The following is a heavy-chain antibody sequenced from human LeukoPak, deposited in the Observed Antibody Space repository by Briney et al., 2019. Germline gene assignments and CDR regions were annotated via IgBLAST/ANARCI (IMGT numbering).Heavy chain of an antibody. CDR2: ISGSGGST. V-gene: IGHV3-23*01. CDR1: GFTFSSYA. Sequence: GGSLRLSCAASGFTFSSYAMSWVRQAPGKGPEWVSAISGSGGSTYYADSVQGRFTISRDNSKSTLCLQMNSLRAEDTAVYYCAKQLGYCSDGSCYFPYWGQGTLVTVSS. D-gene: IGHD2-15*01. CDR3: AKQLGYCSDGSCYFPY. J-gene: IGHJ4*02.